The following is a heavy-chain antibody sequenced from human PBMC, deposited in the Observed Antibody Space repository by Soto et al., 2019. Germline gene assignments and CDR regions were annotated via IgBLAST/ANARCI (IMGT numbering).Heavy chain of an antibody. CDR2: IYYSGST. V-gene: IGHV4-39*01. Sequence: QLQLQESGPGLVKPSETLSLTCTVSGGSISSSSYYWGWIRQPPGKGLEWIGSIYYSGSTYYNPSLKSRVTISVDTSKNQFSLKLSSVTAADTGVYYCARAKAYDFWSGYYFGYWGQGTLVTVSS. CDR1: GGSISSSSYY. J-gene: IGHJ4*02. D-gene: IGHD3-3*01. CDR3: ARAKAYDFWSGYYFGY.